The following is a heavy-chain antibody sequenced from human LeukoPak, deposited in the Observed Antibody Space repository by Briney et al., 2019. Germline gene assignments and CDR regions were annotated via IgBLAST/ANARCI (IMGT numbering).Heavy chain of an antibody. CDR2: IIPIFGTA. D-gene: IGHD3-22*01. CDR1: GGTFSSYA. CDR3: AREWVRGYYDSSGYS. J-gene: IGHJ4*02. V-gene: IGHV1-69*05. Sequence: SVKVSCKASGGTFSSYAISWVRQAPGQGLEWMGRIIPIFGTANYAQKFQGRVTITTDESTSTAYMELSSLRSEDTAVYHCAREWVRGYYDSSGYSWGQGTLVTVSS.